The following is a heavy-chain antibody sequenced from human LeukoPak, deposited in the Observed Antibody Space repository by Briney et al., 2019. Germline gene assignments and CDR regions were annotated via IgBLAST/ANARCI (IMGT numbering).Heavy chain of an antibody. CDR2: ISGSGDST. V-gene: IGHV3-23*01. CDR3: ARHLVGTMPLDF. J-gene: IGHJ4*02. D-gene: IGHD1-26*01. CDR1: GFTFSNYA. Sequence: GGSLRLSCAASGFTFSNYAMSWVRQAPGEGLGWVSSISGSGDSTYYAGSVTGRFTLSRDNAKRTVHLQMNSLRAQDPGNYVCARHLVGTMPLDFWGQGALVTVSS.